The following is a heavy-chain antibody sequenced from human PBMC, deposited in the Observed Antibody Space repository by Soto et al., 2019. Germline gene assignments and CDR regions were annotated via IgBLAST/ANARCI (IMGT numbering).Heavy chain of an antibody. Sequence: PGGFLRLSCAASGFTFSSYWMSWVRQAPGKGLEWVANIKQDGSEKYYVDSVKGRFTISRDNAKNSLYLQMNSLRAEDTAVYYCARDGVVTPQYYYYYYGMDVWGQGTTVTVSS. CDR3: ARDGVVTPQYYYYYYGMDV. V-gene: IGHV3-7*05. J-gene: IGHJ6*02. CDR1: GFTFSSYW. CDR2: IKQDGSEK. D-gene: IGHD2-15*01.